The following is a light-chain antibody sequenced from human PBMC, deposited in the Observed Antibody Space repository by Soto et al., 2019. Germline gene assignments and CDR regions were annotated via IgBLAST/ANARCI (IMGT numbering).Light chain of an antibody. CDR3: ATWDDRLTAWV. J-gene: IGLJ3*02. Sequence: QSVLTQSPSVSGAPRQSVNISCSGNNSNIGSNAVHWYQQLPGKAPKLLMYYNDMLPSGVSDRFSGSKSGTSASLAISGIQSEDEGDYYCATWDDRLTAWVFGGGTKLTVL. V-gene: IGLV1-36*01. CDR2: YND. CDR1: NSNIGSNA.